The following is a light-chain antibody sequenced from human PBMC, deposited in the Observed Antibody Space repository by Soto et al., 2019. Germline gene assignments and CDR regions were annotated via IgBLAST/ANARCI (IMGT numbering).Light chain of an antibody. CDR1: QSVSSNY. CDR2: GAT. Sequence: EIVLTQSPGTLSLSPGERATLSCRASQSVSSNYLAWYQQKPGQAPRLLIYGATNRTTGIPDRFSGSVSGADFTLTISRLEPDDFAVYDCQQYGRSPIFTFGPGTKVDI. CDR3: QQYGRSPIFT. J-gene: IGKJ3*01. V-gene: IGKV3-20*01.